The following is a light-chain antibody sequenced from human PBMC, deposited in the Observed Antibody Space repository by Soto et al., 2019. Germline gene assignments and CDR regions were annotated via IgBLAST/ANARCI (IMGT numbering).Light chain of an antibody. CDR2: GAS. CDR1: QSVSSN. CDR3: QQYNNWPPYT. V-gene: IGKV3-15*01. J-gene: IGKJ2*01. Sequence: EIVMPQSPATLSVSPGERATLSCRASQSVSSNLAWYQQKPGQATRLLIYGASTRATGIPARFSGSGSGTEFTLTISSLQSEDFAVYYCQQYNNWPPYTFGQGTKLEIK.